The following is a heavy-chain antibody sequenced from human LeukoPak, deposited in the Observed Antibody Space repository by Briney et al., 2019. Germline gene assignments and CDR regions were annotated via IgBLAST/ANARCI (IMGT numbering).Heavy chain of an antibody. CDR2: ISPGGNT. Sequence: GGSLSLSCAASGFTVSSDYMNWVRQAPGKGLEWVSLISPGGNTFYADSVKGRFTISRDNSKNTLYLQMNSLRVEDTAVYYCARAGYYDSSALNWFDPWGRGTLVTVSS. CDR1: GFTVSSDY. J-gene: IGHJ5*02. D-gene: IGHD3-22*01. CDR3: ARAGYYDSSALNWFDP. V-gene: IGHV3-66*01.